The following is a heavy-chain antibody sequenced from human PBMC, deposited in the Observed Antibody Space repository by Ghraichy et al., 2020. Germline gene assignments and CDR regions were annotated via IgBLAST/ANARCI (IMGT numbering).Heavy chain of an antibody. D-gene: IGHD4-17*01. Sequence: SETLSLTCTVSGGSISSSSYYWGWIRQPPGKGLEWIGSIYYSGSTYYNPSLKSRVTISVDTSKNQFSLKLSSVTAADTAVYYCASQVGGYGDYLHRSYFQHWGQGTLVTVSS. CDR1: GGSISSSSYY. J-gene: IGHJ1*01. CDR2: IYYSGST. V-gene: IGHV4-39*01. CDR3: ASQVGGYGDYLHRSYFQH.